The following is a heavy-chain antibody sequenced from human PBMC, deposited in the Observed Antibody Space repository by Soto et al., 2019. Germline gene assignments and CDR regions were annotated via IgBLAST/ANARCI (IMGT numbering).Heavy chain of an antibody. CDR2: ISAYNGNT. CDR1: GYSFTSYG. J-gene: IGHJ3*02. CDR3: ASAWGIAAAGSGAFAI. V-gene: IGHV1-18*04. Sequence: GASVKVSCKACGYSFTSYGSSWVRQAPGQGLEWMGWISAYNGNTNYAQKLQGRVTMTTDTSTSTAYMELRSLRSDDTAVYYCASAWGIAAAGSGAFAIWGQGTMVTV. D-gene: IGHD6-13*01.